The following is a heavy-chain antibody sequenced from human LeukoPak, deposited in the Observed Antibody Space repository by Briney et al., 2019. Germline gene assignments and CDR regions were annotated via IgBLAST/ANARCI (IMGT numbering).Heavy chain of an antibody. CDR2: MNPNSSNT. CDR3: ARGRGRAYGSGKEYYFDY. Sequence: ASVKVSCKASGYTFTSYDINWVRQATGQGLEWMGWMNPNSSNTGYAQKFQGRVTITRNTSISTAYMELSSLRSEDTAVYYCARGRGRAYGSGKEYYFDYWGQGTLVTVSS. J-gene: IGHJ4*02. V-gene: IGHV1-8*03. CDR1: GYTFTSYD. D-gene: IGHD3-10*01.